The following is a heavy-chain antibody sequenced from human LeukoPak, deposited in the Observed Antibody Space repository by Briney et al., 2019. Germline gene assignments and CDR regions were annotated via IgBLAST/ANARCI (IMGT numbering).Heavy chain of an antibody. CDR2: MNPNNGNT. D-gene: IGHD3-10*01. V-gene: IGHV1-8*01. CDR3: ASARYYYGSGSSPGGYYYGMDV. J-gene: IGHJ6*02. CDR1: GYTFTSYD. Sequence: ASVKVSCKASGYTFTSYDINWVRQATGQGLEWMGWMNPNNGNTGYAQKFQGRVTMTRNTSISTAYMELSSLRSEDTAVYYCASARYYYGSGSSPGGYYYGMDVWGQGTTVTVSS.